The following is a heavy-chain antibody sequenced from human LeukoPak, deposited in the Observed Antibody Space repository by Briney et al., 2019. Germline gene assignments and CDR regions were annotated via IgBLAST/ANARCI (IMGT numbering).Heavy chain of an antibody. Sequence: QAGGSLRLSCAASGFTFSSYWMHWVRQAPGKGLVWVSRINTDGSSTSYADSVKGRFTISRDNAKNSLYLQMNSLRAEDTAVYYCARDHPGYDFWSGRTGFPFDYWGQGTLVTVSS. J-gene: IGHJ4*02. CDR2: INTDGSST. D-gene: IGHD3-3*01. CDR1: GFTFSSYW. CDR3: ARDHPGYDFWSGRTGFPFDY. V-gene: IGHV3-74*01.